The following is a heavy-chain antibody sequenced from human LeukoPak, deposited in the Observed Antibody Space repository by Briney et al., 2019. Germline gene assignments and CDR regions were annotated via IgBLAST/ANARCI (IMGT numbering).Heavy chain of an antibody. D-gene: IGHD2/OR15-2a*01. J-gene: IGHJ6*03. CDR1: GFTVSSNY. CDR3: ARDVKCCRPAYYYYYMDV. Sequence: PGGSLRLSCAASGFTVSSNYMSWVRQAPGKGLEWVSVIYSGGSTYYADSVKGRFTISRDNSKNTLYLQMNSLRAEDTAVYHCARDVKCCRPAYYYYYMDVWGKGTTVTVSS. V-gene: IGHV3-66*02. CDR2: IYSGGST.